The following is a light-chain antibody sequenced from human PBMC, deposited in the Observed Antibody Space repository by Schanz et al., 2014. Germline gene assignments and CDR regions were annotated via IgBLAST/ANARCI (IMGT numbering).Light chain of an antibody. CDR2: GAS. V-gene: IGKV3-20*01. CDR1: QSVSRNY. J-gene: IGKJ2*01. CDR3: QQSHSTPHT. Sequence: EIVLTQSPGTLSLSPGERATLSCRASQSVSRNYLAWYQQKPGQAPRLLIYGASSRATGIPDRFSGSGSGTDFTLTISRLEPEDSATYYCQQSHSTPHTFGQGTRLEIK.